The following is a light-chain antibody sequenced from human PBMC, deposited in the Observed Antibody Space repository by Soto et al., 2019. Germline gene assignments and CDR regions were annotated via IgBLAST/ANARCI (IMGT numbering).Light chain of an antibody. V-gene: IGLV2-14*01. CDR1: SSDIGAYNY. Sequence: QSALTQPASVSGSPGQSISIPCTGTSSDIGAYNYVSWYQQHPGKAPKLVIYEVINRPAGASDRFTGSKSGNTASLTISGLQAEDEADYFCSSYTSSSTFELFGGVTKLTVL. CDR3: SSYTSSSTFEL. CDR2: EVI. J-gene: IGLJ2*01.